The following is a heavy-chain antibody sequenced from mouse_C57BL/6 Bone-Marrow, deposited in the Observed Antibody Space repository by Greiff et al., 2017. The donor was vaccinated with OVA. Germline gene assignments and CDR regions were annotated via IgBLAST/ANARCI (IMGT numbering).Heavy chain of an antibody. D-gene: IGHD2-5*01. CDR3: TRGASNYYAMDY. CDR2: IDPETGGT. CDR1: GYTFTDYE. V-gene: IGHV1-15*01. Sequence: QVQLQQPGAELVRPGASVTLSCKASGYTFTDYEMNWVKQTPVHGLEWIGAIDPETGGTDYNQKFKGKAILTAAKSSSTAYMELRSLTSEDSAVYDGTRGASNYYAMDYWGQGTAVTVSS. J-gene: IGHJ4*01.